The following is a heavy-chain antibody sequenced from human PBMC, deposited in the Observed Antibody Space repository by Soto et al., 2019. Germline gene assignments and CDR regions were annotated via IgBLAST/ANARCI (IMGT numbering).Heavy chain of an antibody. D-gene: IGHD3-22*01. Sequence: QVQLQESGPELVKPSGTLSLTCAVSGGSISSSNWWSWVRQPPGKGLEWIGEIYHSGSTNYNPSLKSRVTISVDKSKNQFSLKLSSVTAADTAVYYCARGTYDSSGYRGDAFDIWGQGTMVTVSS. V-gene: IGHV4-4*02. CDR2: IYHSGST. CDR1: GGSISSSNW. CDR3: ARGTYDSSGYRGDAFDI. J-gene: IGHJ3*02.